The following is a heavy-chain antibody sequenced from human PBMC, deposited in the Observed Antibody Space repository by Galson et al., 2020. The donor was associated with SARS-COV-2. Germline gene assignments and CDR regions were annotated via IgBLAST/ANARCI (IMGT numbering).Heavy chain of an antibody. CDR1: GYNFTSYW. Sequence: GESLKISCKGSGYNFTSYWIGWVRQMPGKGLEWMGIIYPGDSGTRYSPSFQGQVTISADKSISTAYLQWSSLKASDTAIYYCARLIRWQWPLNKPFDYWGQGTLVTVSS. J-gene: IGHJ4*02. CDR2: IYPGDSGT. V-gene: IGHV5-51*01. D-gene: IGHD6-19*01. CDR3: ARLIRWQWPLNKPFDY.